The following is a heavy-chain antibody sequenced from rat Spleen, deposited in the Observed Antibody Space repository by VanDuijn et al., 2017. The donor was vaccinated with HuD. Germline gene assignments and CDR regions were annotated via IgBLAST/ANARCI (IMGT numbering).Heavy chain of an antibody. J-gene: IGHJ2*01. CDR1: GFSLTDYS. V-gene: IGHV2-19*01. D-gene: IGHD1-2*01. CDR3: TRSGFYYSSYVPFFDY. CDR2: IWGDGST. Sequence: QVQLKESGPGLVQPSQTLSLTCTVSGFSLTDYSVHWIRQSPGKGLEWMGGIWGDGSTDYDLALKSRLICSRDTSESQVFLKMNSLQTDDTAIYFCTRSGFYYSSYVPFFDYWGQGVMVTVSS.